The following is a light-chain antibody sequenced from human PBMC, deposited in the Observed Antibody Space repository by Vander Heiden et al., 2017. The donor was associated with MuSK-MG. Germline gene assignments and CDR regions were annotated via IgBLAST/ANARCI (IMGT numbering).Light chain of an antibody. J-gene: IGLJ3*02. CDR3: AAWDDSVNGWV. Sequence: QSVLTQPPSASGTPGQRVTISCSGGRSNVGSKGLTWYQQFPGTAPNLIIFSHDQRRSGVPDRFSGSKSGTSASLSIIGLQSEDEADYYCAAWDDSVNGWVFGGGTKLTVL. CDR2: SHD. CDR1: RSNVGSKG. V-gene: IGLV1-44*01.